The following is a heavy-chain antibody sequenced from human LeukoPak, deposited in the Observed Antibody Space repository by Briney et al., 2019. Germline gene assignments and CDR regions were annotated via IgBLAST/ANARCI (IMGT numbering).Heavy chain of an antibody. CDR2: INHSGST. D-gene: IGHD2-15*01. Sequence: SETLSLTCAVYGGSFSGYYWSWIRQPPGKGLEWIGEINHSGSTNYIPSLKSRVTISVDTSKNQFSLKLSSVTAADTAVYYCARDPYCSGGSCYFDPWGQGTLVTVSS. V-gene: IGHV4-34*01. CDR1: GGSFSGYY. CDR3: ARDPYCSGGSCYFDP. J-gene: IGHJ5*02.